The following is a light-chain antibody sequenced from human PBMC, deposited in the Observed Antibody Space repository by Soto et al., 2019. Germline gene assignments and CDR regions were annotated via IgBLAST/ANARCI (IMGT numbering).Light chain of an antibody. CDR2: EVS. V-gene: IGLV2-14*01. CDR3: TSYTTTSTLV. Sequence: QSALTQPASVSGSPGQSITFSCTGTSSDVGGYNCVSWYQQHPGKAPKLLIYEVSNRPSGVSNRFSGSKSGYTASLTISGLQAEDEADYYCTSYTTTSTLVFGGGTKLTVL. J-gene: IGLJ2*01. CDR1: SSDVGGYNC.